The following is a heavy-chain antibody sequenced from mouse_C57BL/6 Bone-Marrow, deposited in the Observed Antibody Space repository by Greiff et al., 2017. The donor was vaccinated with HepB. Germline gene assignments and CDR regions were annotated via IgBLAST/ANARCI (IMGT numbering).Heavy chain of an antibody. CDR1: GFTFSDFY. J-gene: IGHJ1*03. V-gene: IGHV7-1*01. Sequence: EVKLMESGGGLVQSGRSLRLSCATSGFTFSDFYMEWVRQAPGKGLEWIAASRNKANDYTTEYSASVKGRFIVSRDTSQSILYLQMNALRAEDTAIYYCARDGITTDWYFDVWGTGTTVTVSS. CDR2: SRNKANDYTT. CDR3: ARDGITTDWYFDV. D-gene: IGHD1-1*01.